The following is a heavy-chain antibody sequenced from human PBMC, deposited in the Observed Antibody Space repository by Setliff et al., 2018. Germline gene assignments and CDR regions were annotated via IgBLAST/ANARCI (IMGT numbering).Heavy chain of an antibody. V-gene: IGHV4-38-2*02. CDR3: ARHDGRGGGLLWFGELLSDHDAFDI. J-gene: IGHJ3*02. D-gene: IGHD3-10*01. CDR2: IYTSGST. CDR1: GYSISSGHY. Sequence: PSETLSLTCTVSGYSISSGHYWGWIRQPPGKGLEWIGRIYTSGSTNYNPSLKSRVTISVDTSKNQFSLKLSSVTAADTAVYYCARHDGRGGGLLWFGELLSDHDAFDIWRQGTMVTVSS.